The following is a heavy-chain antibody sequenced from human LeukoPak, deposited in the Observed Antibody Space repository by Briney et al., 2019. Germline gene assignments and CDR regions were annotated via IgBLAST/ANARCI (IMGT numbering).Heavy chain of an antibody. CDR1: GGSFSGYY. J-gene: IGHJ4*02. D-gene: IGHD3-10*01. CDR2: INHSGST. Sequence: SETLSLTCAVYGGSFSGYYWSWVRQPPGKGLEWIGEINHSGSTNYNPSLKSRVTISVDTSKNQFSLKLSSVTAADTAVYYCARGGTPGRYYYGSGSYPDYWGQGTLVTVSS. V-gene: IGHV4-34*01. CDR3: ARGGTPGRYYYGSGSYPDY.